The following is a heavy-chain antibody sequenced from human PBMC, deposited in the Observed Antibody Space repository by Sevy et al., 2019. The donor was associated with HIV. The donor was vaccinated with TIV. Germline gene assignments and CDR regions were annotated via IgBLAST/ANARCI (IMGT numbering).Heavy chain of an antibody. CDR1: GFTFSSYS. J-gene: IGHJ1*01. CDR3: ARDDSGSYQYFQH. V-gene: IGHV3-21*01. CDR2: ISSSSSYI. D-gene: IGHD1-26*01. Sequence: GGSLRLSCAASGFTFSSYSMNWVRQASGKGLEWVSSISSSSSYIYYADSVKGRFTISRDNAKNSLYLQMNSLRAEDTAVYYCARDDSGSYQYFQHWGQGTLVTVSS.